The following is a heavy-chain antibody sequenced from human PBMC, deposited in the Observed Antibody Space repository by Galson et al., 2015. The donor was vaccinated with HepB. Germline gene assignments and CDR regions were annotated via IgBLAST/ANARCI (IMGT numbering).Heavy chain of an antibody. Sequence: SLRLSCAASEFTFSDYAMSWVRQAPGKGLEWVSSISSRNYHIYYAHSVKGRFTISRDNAKNSLYLQVNSLRAEDTAVYFCARGRGYCSSTGCYLNFDYWGQGNLVTVSS. D-gene: IGHD2-2*01. CDR1: EFTFSDYA. CDR3: ARGRGYCSSTGCYLNFDY. J-gene: IGHJ4*02. CDR2: ISSRNYHI. V-gene: IGHV3-21*01.